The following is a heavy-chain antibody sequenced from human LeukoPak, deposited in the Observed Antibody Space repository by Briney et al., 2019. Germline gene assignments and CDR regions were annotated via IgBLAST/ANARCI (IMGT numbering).Heavy chain of an antibody. CDR3: ARRRMATINNNSYYYSDV. CDR2: IDYSGST. D-gene: IGHD5-24*01. V-gene: IGHV4-31*03. J-gene: IGHJ6*03. Sequence: LSLTCTLSAGSISSGGYCWGWLRQHPGEGLEGIGYIDYSGSTYSNTSLKSCVTISVDTSKNRFSLNLSSVTAADTAVYYCARRRMATINNNSYYYSDVWGKGTTVTVPS. CDR1: AGSISSGGYC.